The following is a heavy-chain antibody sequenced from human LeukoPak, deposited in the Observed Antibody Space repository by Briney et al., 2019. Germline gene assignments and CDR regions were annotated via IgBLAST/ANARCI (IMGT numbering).Heavy chain of an antibody. CDR3: AKGDWLTSGDDAFDI. D-gene: IGHD2-21*02. CDR1: GFTFSSYG. V-gene: IGHV3-30*18. CDR2: ISYDGSNK. J-gene: IGHJ3*02. Sequence: GGSLRLSCAASGFTFSSYGMHWVRQAPGKGLEWVAVISYDGSNKYYADSVKGRFTISRDNSKNTLYLQMNSLRAEDTAVYYCAKGDWLTSGDDAFDIWGQRTMVTVFS.